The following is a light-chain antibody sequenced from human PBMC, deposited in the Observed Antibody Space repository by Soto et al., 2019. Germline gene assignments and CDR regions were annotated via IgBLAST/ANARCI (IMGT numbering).Light chain of an antibody. CDR1: SSDVGGYNY. CDR3: SSYTSITTRDVL. V-gene: IGLV2-14*01. Sequence: QSVLTQPASVSGSPGQSITISCTGTSSDVGGYNYVSWYQQHPGEVPKLIIYEVNNRPSGVSDRFSGSKSGNTASLTISGLQAEDEADYYCSSYTSITTRDVLFGGGTKLTVL. J-gene: IGLJ3*02. CDR2: EVN.